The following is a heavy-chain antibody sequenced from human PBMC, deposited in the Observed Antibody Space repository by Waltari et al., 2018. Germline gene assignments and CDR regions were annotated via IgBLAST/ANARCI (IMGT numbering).Heavy chain of an antibody. V-gene: IGHV3-48*01. CDR2: ISSSSSTR. CDR1: GFTFSSYS. Sequence: EVQLVESGGGLVQPGGSLRLSCAASGFTFSSYSMNWVRQAPVKVLEWVLFISSSSSTRYYADSVKGRFTISRDNAKNSLYLQMNSLRAEDTAVYYCARDPRNDYGSGSYYSWGQGTLVTVSS. CDR3: ARDPRNDYGSGSYYS. D-gene: IGHD3-10*01. J-gene: IGHJ5*02.